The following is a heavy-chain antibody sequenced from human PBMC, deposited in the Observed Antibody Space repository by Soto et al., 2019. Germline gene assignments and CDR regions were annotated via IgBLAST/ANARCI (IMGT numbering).Heavy chain of an antibody. CDR3: ARGDRYGGAEYFQY. Sequence: EVQLVESGGGLVQPGGSLRLSCAASGFTFSSYWMHWVRQAPGKGLVWVSRINSDGSSTSYADSVKGRFTISRDNAKTMLYVQLNNLRAEDTAVYYCARGDRYGGAEYFQYWGQGTLGTVSS. CDR1: GFTFSSYW. J-gene: IGHJ1*01. V-gene: IGHV3-74*01. CDR2: INSDGSST. D-gene: IGHD4-17*01.